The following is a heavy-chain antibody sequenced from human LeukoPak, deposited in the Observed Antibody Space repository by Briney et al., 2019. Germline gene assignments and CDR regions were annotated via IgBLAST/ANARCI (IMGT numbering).Heavy chain of an antibody. J-gene: IGHJ3*02. CDR1: GFTFSSYA. Sequence: GGSLRLSCAASGFTFSSYAMSWVRQAPGKGLEWVSAISGSGGSTYYADSVKGRFTISRDNAKNSLYLQMNSLRAEDTAVYYCARDGSGRSDAFDIWGQGTMVTVSS. CDR3: ARDGSGRSDAFDI. V-gene: IGHV3-23*01. CDR2: ISGSGGST.